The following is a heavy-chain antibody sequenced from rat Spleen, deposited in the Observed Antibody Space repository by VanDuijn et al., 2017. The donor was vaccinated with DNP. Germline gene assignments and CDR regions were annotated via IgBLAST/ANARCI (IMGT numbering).Heavy chain of an antibody. CDR2: ISYDGSSN. J-gene: IGHJ2*01. Sequence: EVQLVESGGGLVQPGRSLKLSCAASGFTFSAYYMAWVRQAPKKGLEWVATISYDGSSNYYRDSVKGRFTISRDNAKNTLYLQMDSLRSEDTATYYCARPDYWGQGVMVTVSS. CDR1: GFTFSAYY. V-gene: IGHV5-7*01. CDR3: ARPDY.